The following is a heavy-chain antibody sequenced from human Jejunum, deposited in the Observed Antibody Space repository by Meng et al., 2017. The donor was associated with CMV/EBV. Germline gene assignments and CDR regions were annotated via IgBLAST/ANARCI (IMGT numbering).Heavy chain of an antibody. CDR2: INADSGHT. V-gene: IGHV1-3*01. J-gene: IGHJ4*02. CDR3: AREGSMTGLDLDY. CDR1: GYTFINNV. Sequence: CPASGYTFINNVIHWVRQAPGQGLEWVGWINADSGHTRYSQKLQGRVTFSRDTSASTAHMELTSLRSEDTAVYYCAREGSMTGLDLDYWGQGTLVTVSS. D-gene: IGHD3-9*01.